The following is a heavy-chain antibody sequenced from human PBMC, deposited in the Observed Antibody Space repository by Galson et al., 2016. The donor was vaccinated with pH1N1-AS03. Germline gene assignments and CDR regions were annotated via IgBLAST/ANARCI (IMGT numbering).Heavy chain of an antibody. CDR1: GFAFSDYF. CDR2: MSGSAITI. D-gene: IGHD4-23*01. CDR3: ARLRWSNFGDAFDL. V-gene: IGHV3-11*01. Sequence: SLRLSCAASGFAFSDYFMSWIRQAPGKGLEWVSSMSGSAITIHYTDSVKGRFTISRDNPKNSLFLQMNNLRGEDTAVYYCARLRWSNFGDAFDLWGQGTMVTVSS. J-gene: IGHJ3*01.